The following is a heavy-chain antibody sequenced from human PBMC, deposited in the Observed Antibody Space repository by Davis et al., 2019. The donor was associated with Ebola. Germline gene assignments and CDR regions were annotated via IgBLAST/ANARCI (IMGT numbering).Heavy chain of an antibody. D-gene: IGHD6-19*01. V-gene: IGHV3-21*01. CDR3: ARDSGWSGVVS. CDR1: GFIFSDYS. J-gene: IGHJ5*01. CDR2: ISDTGTYI. Sequence: PGGSLRLSCAGSGFIFSDYSMNWVRQAPGKGLEWVSSISDTGTYIYYAASVKGRFTISRDNAYNSLYLQMNSLRAEDTAVYYCARDSGWSGVVSWGQGTLVTVSS.